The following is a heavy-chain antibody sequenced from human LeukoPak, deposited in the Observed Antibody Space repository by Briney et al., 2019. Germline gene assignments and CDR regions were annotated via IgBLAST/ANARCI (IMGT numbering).Heavy chain of an antibody. D-gene: IGHD3-10*01. CDR3: ARTTMVRGTYYMDV. CDR2: INHSGST. Sequence: SETLSLTCAVYGGSFSGYYWSWIRQPPGKGVEWIGEINHSGSTNYNPSLKSRVTISVDTSKNQFSLKLSSVTAADTAVYYCARTTMVRGTYYMDVWGKGTTVTISS. J-gene: IGHJ6*03. CDR1: GGSFSGYY. V-gene: IGHV4-34*01.